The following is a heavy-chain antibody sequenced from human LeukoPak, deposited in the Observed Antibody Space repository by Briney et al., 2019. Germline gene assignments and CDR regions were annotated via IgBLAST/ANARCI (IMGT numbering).Heavy chain of an antibody. CDR3: ARSSGLAAAVDY. V-gene: IGHV4-34*01. CDR1: GGSFSGYY. CDR2: INHSGST. J-gene: IGHJ4*02. Sequence: SETLSLTCAVYGGSFSGYYWSWIRQPPGKGLEWIGKINHSGSTNYNPSLKSRVTISVDTSKNQFSLKLSSVTAADTAVYYCARSSGLAAAVDYWGQGTLVTVSS. D-gene: IGHD6-13*01.